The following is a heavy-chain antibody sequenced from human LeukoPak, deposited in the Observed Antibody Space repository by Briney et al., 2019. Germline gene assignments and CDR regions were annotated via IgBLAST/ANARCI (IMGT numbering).Heavy chain of an antibody. V-gene: IGHV3-7*03. D-gene: IGHD6-13*01. CDR3: AKGGIAAAEYAFDI. J-gene: IGHJ3*02. CDR1: GFTFSSYW. CDR2: MKQDGTEK. Sequence: GGSLRLSCAASGFTFSSYWMSWVRQAPGKGLEWVANMKQDGTEKYYVDSVKGRFTISRDNAKNSLYLQMNSLRAEDMALYYCAKGGIAAAEYAFDIWGQGTMVTVSS.